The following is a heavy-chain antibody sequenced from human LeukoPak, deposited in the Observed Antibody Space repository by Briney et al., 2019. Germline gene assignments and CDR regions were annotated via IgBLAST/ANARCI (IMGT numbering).Heavy chain of an antibody. CDR3: VKGGDQDY. CDR1: GFTFSNAW. J-gene: IGHJ4*02. V-gene: IGHV3-23*01. D-gene: IGHD4-17*01. CDR2: VSSNGGSA. Sequence: GGSLRLSCAASGFTFSNAWMSWVRQAPGKGLEWVSAVSSNGGSAYYADSVKGRFSVSRDNSKNTVFLQMNSLRAGDTGVYYCVKGGDQDYWGQGTLVTVSS.